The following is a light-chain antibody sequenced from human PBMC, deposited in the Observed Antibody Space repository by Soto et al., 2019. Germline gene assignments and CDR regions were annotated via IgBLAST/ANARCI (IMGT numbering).Light chain of an antibody. CDR2: HAS. V-gene: IGKV1-5*01. CDR3: QQYNSYS. CDR1: QSISSG. Sequence: DIQLTQSPSTLSGSVGARVAITCRASQSISSGLAWYQQKPGTAPKVLIYHASNLQSGVPSRFSGSGSGTEFTLTISSLQPDDFATYYCQQYNSYSFGQGTKVDIK. J-gene: IGKJ1*01.